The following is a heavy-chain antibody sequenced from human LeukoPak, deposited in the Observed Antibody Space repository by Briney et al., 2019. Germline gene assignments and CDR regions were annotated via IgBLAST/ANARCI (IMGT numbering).Heavy chain of an antibody. CDR3: ARGGGYYDSSGYDH. CDR2: IIPIFGTA. Sequence: SVKVSCKASGGTFSSYAISWVRQAPGQGLEWMGGIIPIFGTANYAQKFQGRVTITADESTSTAYMELSSLRSEDTAVYYCARGGGYYDSSGYDHWGQGTLVTVSS. J-gene: IGHJ4*02. D-gene: IGHD3-22*01. CDR1: GGTFSSYA. V-gene: IGHV1-69*13.